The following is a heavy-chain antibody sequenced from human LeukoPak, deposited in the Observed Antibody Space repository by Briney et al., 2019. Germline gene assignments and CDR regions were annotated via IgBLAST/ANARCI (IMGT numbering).Heavy chain of an antibody. D-gene: IGHD1-14*01. CDR2: MYAGGTT. V-gene: IGHV3-53*01. Sequence: PGGTLRLSCAASGVTVINSFMSWVRQAPPKGLERVSIMYAGGTTYSADSVKVRFIISRDESKNALSLQMNNLSVDDTAVYYCARINRKPWYFDLWGRGTLVTV. J-gene: IGHJ2*01. CDR1: GVTVINSF. CDR3: ARINRKPWYFDL.